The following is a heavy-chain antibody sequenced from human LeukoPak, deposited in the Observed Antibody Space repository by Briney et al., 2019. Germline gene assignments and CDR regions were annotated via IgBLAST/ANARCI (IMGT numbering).Heavy chain of an antibody. J-gene: IGHJ4*02. CDR3: ARHESSGYYWSYFDY. CDR2: IYYSGST. D-gene: IGHD3-22*01. CDR1: GGSISSYY. V-gene: IGHV4-59*08. Sequence: SETLSLTCSVSGGSISSYYWSWIRQPPGKGLEWIGYIYYSGSTNYNPSLKSRVTISVDTSKNQFSLKLSSVTAADTAVYYCARHESSGYYWSYFDYWGQGTLVTVSS.